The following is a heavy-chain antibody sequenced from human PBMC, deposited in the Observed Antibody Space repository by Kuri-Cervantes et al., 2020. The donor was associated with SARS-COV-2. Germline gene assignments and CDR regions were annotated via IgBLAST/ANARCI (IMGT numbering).Heavy chain of an antibody. CDR3: SHSPTSALRFSI. Sequence: SGPTLVKPTETLTLTCTVSGFSLSNARMGVSWIRQPPGKALEWLALIYWNDDERYSPSLRSRLTITKDTSKNQVVLTMTNMDPVDTATYYCSHSPTSALRFSIWGQGRMVTVSS. CDR1: GFSLSNARMG. D-gene: IGHD3-3*01. CDR2: IYWNDDE. J-gene: IGHJ3*02. V-gene: IGHV2-5*01.